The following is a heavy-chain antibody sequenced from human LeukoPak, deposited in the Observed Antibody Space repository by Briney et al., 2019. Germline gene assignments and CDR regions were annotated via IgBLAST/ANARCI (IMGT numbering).Heavy chain of an antibody. J-gene: IGHJ6*02. CDR3: ARDKAIFGQDFSYYYGMDV. CDR1: GGTFSSYA. D-gene: IGHD3-3*01. CDR2: IIPIFGTA. V-gene: IGHV1-69*13. Sequence: GASVKVSCKASGGTFSSYAVSWVRQAPGQGLEWMGGIIPIFGTANYAQKFQGRVTITADESTSTAYMELSSLRSEDTAVYYCARDKAIFGQDFSYYYGMDVWGQGTTVTVSS.